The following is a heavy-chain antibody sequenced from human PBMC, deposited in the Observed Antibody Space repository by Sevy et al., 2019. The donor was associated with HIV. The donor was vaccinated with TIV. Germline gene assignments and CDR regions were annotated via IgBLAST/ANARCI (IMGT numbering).Heavy chain of an antibody. CDR1: GFTFSSYA. D-gene: IGHD3-9*01. CDR3: AKAGNFDWLLPLLFYFDY. J-gene: IGHJ4*02. Sequence: GGSLRLSCAASGFTFSSYAMSWVRQAPGKGLEWVSAISGSGGSTYYADSVKGRFTISRDNSKNTPYLQMNSLRAEDTAVYYCAKAGNFDWLLPLLFYFDYWGQGTLVTVSS. V-gene: IGHV3-23*01. CDR2: ISGSGGST.